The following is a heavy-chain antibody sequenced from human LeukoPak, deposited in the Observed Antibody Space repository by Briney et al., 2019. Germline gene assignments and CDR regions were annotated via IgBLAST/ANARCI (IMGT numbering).Heavy chain of an antibody. V-gene: IGHV3-30*18. Sequence: PGGSLRLSCAASGFTFRNYGMHWVRQAPGKGLEWVAVISRDGLTKYYADSVRGRFTLHRDNSRNTLYLEMNSLRDEDTAVYYCAKGGTWGNWYFDLWGRGTLVIVTS. CDR3: AKGGTWGNWYFDL. CDR1: GFTFRNYG. D-gene: IGHD3-16*01. J-gene: IGHJ2*01. CDR2: ISRDGLTK.